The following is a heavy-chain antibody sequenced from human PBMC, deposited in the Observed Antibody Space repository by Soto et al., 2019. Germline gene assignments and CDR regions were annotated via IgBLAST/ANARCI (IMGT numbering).Heavy chain of an antibody. CDR1: GGSISSYY. CDR3: ARDIIAAAGTGWFDP. D-gene: IGHD6-13*01. Sequence: QVQLQESGPGLVKPSETLSLTCTVSGGSISSYYWSWIRQPPGKGLEWIGYIYYSGSTNYNPSLKSRVTISVDTSKNPFSLKLSSVTAADTAVYYCARDIIAAAGTGWFDPWGQGTLVTVSS. J-gene: IGHJ5*02. V-gene: IGHV4-59*01. CDR2: IYYSGST.